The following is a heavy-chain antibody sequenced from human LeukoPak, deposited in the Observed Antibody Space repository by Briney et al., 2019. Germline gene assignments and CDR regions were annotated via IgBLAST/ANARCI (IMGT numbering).Heavy chain of an antibody. D-gene: IGHD6-13*01. V-gene: IGHV1-2*02. J-gene: IGHJ4*02. Sequence: ASVKVSCKASGGTFSSYAISWGRHAPGEGLEWMGWINPNSGGTNYAQQFQGRVTMTWDTSISTAYMELSRLRSHHPAVYYCARDRCSSSCDPFDHWGQGTLVPLSS. CDR3: ARDRCSSSCDPFDH. CDR2: INPNSGGT. CDR1: GGTFSSYA.